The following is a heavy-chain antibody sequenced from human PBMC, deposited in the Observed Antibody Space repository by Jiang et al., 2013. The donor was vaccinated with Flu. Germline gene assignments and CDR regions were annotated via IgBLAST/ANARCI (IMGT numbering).Heavy chain of an antibody. D-gene: IGHD3-10*01. Sequence: KGLEWIGSIGNIYRGGSTYXNPSLKSRVTISVDTSKNQFSLKLSSVTAADTAVYYCARGSLVLLWFREFTKTLDYWGQGTLVTVSS. V-gene: IGHV4-38-2*02. CDR2: IGNIYRGGST. CDR3: ARGSLVLLWFREFTKTLDY. J-gene: IGHJ4*02.